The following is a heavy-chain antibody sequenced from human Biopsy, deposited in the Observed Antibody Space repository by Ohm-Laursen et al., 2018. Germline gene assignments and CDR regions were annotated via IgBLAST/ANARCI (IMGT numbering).Heavy chain of an antibody. CDR2: INSMFGTT. V-gene: IGHV1-69*13. CDR3: AKRGVERGRPLAY. Sequence: VKLSCKASGGTFSSFGISWVRQAPGHGLEWLGEINSMFGTTNYAQTFQGRVTITADESTSTAYMEVSSLRSEDTAVYYCAKRGVERGRPLAYWGQGTLVTVSS. CDR1: GGTFSSFG. D-gene: IGHD1-1*01. J-gene: IGHJ4*02.